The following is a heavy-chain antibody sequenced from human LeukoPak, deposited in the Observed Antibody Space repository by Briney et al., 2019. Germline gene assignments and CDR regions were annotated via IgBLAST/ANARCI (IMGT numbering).Heavy chain of an antibody. V-gene: IGHV3-7*01. CDR1: GFTFNTFW. D-gene: IGHD2-21*02. Sequence: GGSLRLSCEASGFTFNTFWMSWVRQAPGKGLERVANINQGGRDTNYVDSVKGRFTIARDDAKNSLYLQMNSLRAEDTAVYYCARLVVVTAMHYFDYWGQGTLVTVSS. J-gene: IGHJ4*02. CDR3: ARLVVVTAMHYFDY. CDR2: INQGGRDT.